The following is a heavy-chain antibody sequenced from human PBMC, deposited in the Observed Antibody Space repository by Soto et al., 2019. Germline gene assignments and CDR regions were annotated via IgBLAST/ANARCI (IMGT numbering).Heavy chain of an antibody. CDR1: GGTFSSYA. J-gene: IGHJ4*02. Sequence: SVKVSFKASGGTFSSYAISWVRRAPGQGLEWMGGIIPIFGTANYAQKFQGRVTITADESTSTAYMELSSLRSEDTAVYYCASRVGATRGFDYWGQGTLVTVSS. CDR3: ASRVGATRGFDY. CDR2: IIPIFGTA. D-gene: IGHD1-26*01. V-gene: IGHV1-69*13.